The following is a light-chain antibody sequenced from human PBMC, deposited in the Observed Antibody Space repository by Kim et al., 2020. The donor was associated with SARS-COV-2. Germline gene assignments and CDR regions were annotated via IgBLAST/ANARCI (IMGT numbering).Light chain of an antibody. V-gene: IGKV3-15*01. CDR3: QQYNNWPPLT. J-gene: IGKJ4*01. CDR1: QTVSSN. CDR2: GAS. Sequence: LGERATLTCRASQTVSSNFLAWYQQKPGQAPRLLIYGASTRATGIPARFSGSGSGTEFTLTISSLQSEDFAVYYCQQYNNWPPLTFGGGTKVEIK.